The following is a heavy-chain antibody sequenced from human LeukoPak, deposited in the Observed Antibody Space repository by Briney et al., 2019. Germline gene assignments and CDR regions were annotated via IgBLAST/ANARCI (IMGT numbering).Heavy chain of an antibody. J-gene: IGHJ4*02. CDR2: ISWNSGSI. Sequence: GRSLRLSCAASGFTFDDYAMHWVRQAPGKGLEWVSGISWNSGSIGYADSVKGRFTISRDNAKNSLYLQMNSLRAEDTALYYCAKAQGTFIVGAAFDYWGQGTLVTVSS. V-gene: IGHV3-9*01. D-gene: IGHD1-26*01. CDR3: AKAQGTFIVGAAFDY. CDR1: GFTFDDYA.